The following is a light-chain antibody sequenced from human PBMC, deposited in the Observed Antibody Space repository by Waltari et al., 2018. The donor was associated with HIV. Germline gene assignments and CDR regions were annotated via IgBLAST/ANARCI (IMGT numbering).Light chain of an antibody. CDR2: GAS. V-gene: IGKV3-20*01. J-gene: IGKJ5*01. CDR1: QSLNSAY. CDR3: QQYRGSPGSSIS. Sequence: EIVLTQSPGTLYLSPGERAALSCRASQSLNSAYLVWYQQKPGQAPRLLIYGASSRATGIPDRFSGSGSGTDFTLTVSRLEPEDSAVYYCQQYRGSPGSSISFGQGTRLEIK.